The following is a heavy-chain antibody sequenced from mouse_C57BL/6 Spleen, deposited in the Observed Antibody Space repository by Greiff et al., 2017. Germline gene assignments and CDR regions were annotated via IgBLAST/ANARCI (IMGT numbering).Heavy chain of an antibody. J-gene: IGHJ2*01. CDR3: TRGGYYGSSDYFDY. CDR2: IDPETGGT. Sequence: QVQLKESGAELVRPGASVTLSCKASGYTFTDYEMHWVKQTPVHGLEWIGAIDPETGGTAYNQKFKGKAILTADKSSSTAYMERRSLTSEDSAVYYCTRGGYYGSSDYFDYWGQGTTLTVSS. CDR1: GYTFTDYE. V-gene: IGHV1-15*01. D-gene: IGHD1-1*01.